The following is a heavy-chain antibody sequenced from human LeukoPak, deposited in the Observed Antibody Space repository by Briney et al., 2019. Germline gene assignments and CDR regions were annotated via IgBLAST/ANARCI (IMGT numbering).Heavy chain of an antibody. V-gene: IGHV3-7*05. CDR3: ARGAGRCGGDCNSRGES. CDR2: TNPDGSAK. J-gene: IGHJ5*02. CDR1: GFTFSSYW. D-gene: IGHD2-21*02. Sequence: GGSLRLSCATSGFTFSSYWMNSVRQAPGKGLECVAYTNPDGSAKNYVDSVKGRFTISRDNAKNSLYLQMNSLRAEDTAVYYCARGAGRCGGDCNSRGESWGQGTLVTVSS.